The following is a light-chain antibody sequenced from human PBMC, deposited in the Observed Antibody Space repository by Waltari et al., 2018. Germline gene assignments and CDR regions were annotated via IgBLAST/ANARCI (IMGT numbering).Light chain of an antibody. Sequence: QLVLTQSPSASASLAASVRLPCTLDRGHSNNILPWRRRRPEKGPRYSMKVNSDGSHTKGDDIPDRFSGSSSGPERYLTISSLQSEDEADYYCQAGGHGTWVFGGGTKLTVV. V-gene: IGLV4-69*01. J-gene: IGLJ3*02. CDR1: RGHSNNI. CDR3: QAGGHGTWV. CDR2: VNSDGSH.